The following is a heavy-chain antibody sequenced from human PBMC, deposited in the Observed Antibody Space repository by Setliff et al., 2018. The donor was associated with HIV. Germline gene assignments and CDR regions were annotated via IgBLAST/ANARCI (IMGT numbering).Heavy chain of an antibody. CDR3: ARPQYHQSSDAFDI. J-gene: IGHJ3*02. Sequence: GESLKISCKGFGYKFTDYWVGWVRQMPGEGLEWMGVIYGDGSDPRYSPSFQGQVTISVDKSIDTAYLRWTSLKASDTALYYCARPQYHQSSDAFDIWGQGTMVTVSS. CDR2: IYGDGSDP. CDR1: GYKFTDYW. V-gene: IGHV5-51*01.